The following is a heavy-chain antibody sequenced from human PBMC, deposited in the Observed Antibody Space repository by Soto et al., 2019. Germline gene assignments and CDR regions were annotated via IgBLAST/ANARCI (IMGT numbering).Heavy chain of an antibody. V-gene: IGHV4-59*01. J-gene: IGHJ6*02. CDR3: AREGSGFYDSSYYYYYGMDV. CDR1: GGSISSYY. Sequence: SETLSLTCTVSGGSISSYYWSWIRQPPGKGLEWIGYIYYSGSTNYNPSLKSRVTISVDTSKNQFSLKLSSVTAADTAVYYCAREGSGFYDSSYYYYYGMDVWAQGTTDTVSS. CDR2: IYYSGST. D-gene: IGHD3-10*01.